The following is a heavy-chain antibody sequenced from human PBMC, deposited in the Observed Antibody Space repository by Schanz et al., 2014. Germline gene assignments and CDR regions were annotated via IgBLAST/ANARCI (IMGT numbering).Heavy chain of an antibody. D-gene: IGHD2-8*02. V-gene: IGHV4-31*03. CDR2: IYYSGST. CDR1: GGSISSGGYY. J-gene: IGHJ6*02. Sequence: QVQLQESGPGLVKPSQTLSLTCTVSGGSISSGGYYWSWIRQHPGKGLEWIGYIYYSGSTYYNPSLKSRVTISVDKSKNQFSLKVRSVTAADTAVYYCARDSLRGATGGYGMDVWGQGTTVTVSS. CDR3: ARDSLRGATGGYGMDV.